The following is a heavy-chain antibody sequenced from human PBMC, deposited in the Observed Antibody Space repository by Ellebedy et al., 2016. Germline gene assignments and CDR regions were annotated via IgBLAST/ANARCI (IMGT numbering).Heavy chain of an antibody. D-gene: IGHD5-18*01. CDR2: INPNSGGT. CDR1: GYTFTGYY. V-gene: IGHV1-2*04. CDR3: ARDEVYSYGIDY. Sequence: ASVKVSCKASGYTFTGYYMHWVRQAPGQGLEWMGWINPNSGGTNYAQKFQGWVTMTRDTSISTAYMELRSLRSDDTAVYYCARDEVYSYGIDYWGQGTLVTVSS. J-gene: IGHJ4*02.